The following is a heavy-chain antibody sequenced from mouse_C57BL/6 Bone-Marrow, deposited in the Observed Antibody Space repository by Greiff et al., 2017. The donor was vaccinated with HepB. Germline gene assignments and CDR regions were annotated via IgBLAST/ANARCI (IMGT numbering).Heavy chain of an antibody. J-gene: IGHJ4*01. CDR2: ISNLAYSI. V-gene: IGHV5-15*01. Sequence: DVKLVEPGGGLVQPGGSLKLSCAASGFTFSDYGMAWVRQAPRQGLEWVAFISNLAYSIYYADNVKGRFTIARETADNTLYLEMSSLRSEDTAMYYCERWGYRNARDYGGQGTAVTVSS. CDR3: ERWGYRNARDY. CDR1: GFTFSDYG.